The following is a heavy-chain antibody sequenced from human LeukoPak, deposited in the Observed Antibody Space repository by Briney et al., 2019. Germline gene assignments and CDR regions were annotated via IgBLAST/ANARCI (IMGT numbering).Heavy chain of an antibody. CDR2: MNPNSGNT. CDR3: ARAGGYCGRISCPYYFDY. D-gene: IGHD2-15*01. CDR1: GYTFTSYD. J-gene: IGHJ4*02. Sequence: ASVKGSCKASGYTFTSYDINWVRQATGQGLEWMGWMNPNSGNTGYAQKFQGRVTMTRNTSISTAYMELSSLRSEDTAVYYCARAGGYCGRISCPYYFDYWGQESLVAVSS. V-gene: IGHV1-8*01.